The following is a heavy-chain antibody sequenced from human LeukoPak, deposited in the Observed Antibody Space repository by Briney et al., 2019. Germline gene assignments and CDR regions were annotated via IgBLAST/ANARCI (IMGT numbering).Heavy chain of an antibody. V-gene: IGHV4-61*01. Sequence: SETLSLTCTVSGYSISSGYYWGWIRQPPGKGLEWIGYIYYSGSTNYNPSLKSRVTISVDTSKNQFSLKLSSVTAADAAVYYCARLRWALDYWGQGTLVTVSS. J-gene: IGHJ4*02. CDR1: GYSISSGYY. CDR2: IYYSGST. CDR3: ARLRWALDY. D-gene: IGHD4-23*01.